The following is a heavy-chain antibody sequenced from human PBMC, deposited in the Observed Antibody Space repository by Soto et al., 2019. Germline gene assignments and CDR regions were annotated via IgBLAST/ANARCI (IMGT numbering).Heavy chain of an antibody. Sequence: ASVKVSCKASGGTFSSYAISWVRQAPGQGLEWMGGIIPIFGTANYAQKFQGRVTITADESTSTAYMELSSLRSEDTAVYYCARAVYCTNGVCYRWFDPWGQGTLVTVSS. J-gene: IGHJ5*02. D-gene: IGHD2-8*01. V-gene: IGHV1-69*13. CDR2: IIPIFGTA. CDR1: GGTFSSYA. CDR3: ARAVYCTNGVCYRWFDP.